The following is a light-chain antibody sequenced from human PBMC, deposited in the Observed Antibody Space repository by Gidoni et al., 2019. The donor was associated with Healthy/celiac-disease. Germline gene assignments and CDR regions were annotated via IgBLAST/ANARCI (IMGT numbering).Light chain of an antibody. Sequence: ELVLPQSPGTLSLSPWERATLSCRASQSVSSSYLAWYQQKPGQAPRLLIYCASSRATGIPDRFSGSGSGTDFTLTISRLEPEDFAVYYCQQYRGLTFGGGTKVEIK. CDR1: QSVSSSY. CDR2: CAS. CDR3: QQYRGLT. J-gene: IGKJ4*01. V-gene: IGKV3-20*01.